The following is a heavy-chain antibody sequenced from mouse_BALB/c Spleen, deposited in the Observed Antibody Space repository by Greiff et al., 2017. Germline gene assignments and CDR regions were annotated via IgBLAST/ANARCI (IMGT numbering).Heavy chain of an antibody. D-gene: IGHD2-12*01. CDR2: INPSTGYT. V-gene: IGHV1-7*01. J-gene: IGHJ4*01. CDR3: ARWDDTTYYYAMDY. Sequence: QVQLQQSGAELAKPGASVKMSCKASGYTFTSYWMHWVHQRPGQGLEWIGYINPSTGYTEYNQKFKDKATLTADKSSSTAYMQLSSLTSEDSAVYYCARWDDTTYYYAMDYWGQGTSVTVSS. CDR1: GYTFTSYW.